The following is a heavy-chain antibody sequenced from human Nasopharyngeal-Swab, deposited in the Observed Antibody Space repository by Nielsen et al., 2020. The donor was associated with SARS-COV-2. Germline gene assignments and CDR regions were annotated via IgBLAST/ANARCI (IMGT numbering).Heavy chain of an antibody. Sequence: GESLKTSCSASGFFFSSNAMHWVRPAPGKGLEYVSTINDYEDRLYYADSVKGRFTIYRDNSKNTLYLQMSSLRAEDTALYWCVKALRGKYAFDIWGQRTMVTVSS. CDR1: GFFFSSNA. CDR2: INDYEDRL. V-gene: IGHV3-64D*06. J-gene: IGHJ3*02. D-gene: IGHD3-16*01. CDR3: VKALRGKYAFDI.